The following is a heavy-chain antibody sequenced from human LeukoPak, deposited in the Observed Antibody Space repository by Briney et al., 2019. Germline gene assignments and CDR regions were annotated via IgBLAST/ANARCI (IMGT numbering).Heavy chain of an antibody. Sequence: SETLSLTCTVSGGSISSSSYYWGWIRQPPGKGLEWIGSIYYGGSTYYNPSLKSRVTISVDTSKNQFSLKLSSVTAADTAVYYCARVGCSSTSCYTSYYYYMDVWGKGTTVTVSS. CDR1: GGSISSSSYY. J-gene: IGHJ6*03. CDR3: ARVGCSSTSCYTSYYYYMDV. D-gene: IGHD2-2*02. CDR2: IYYGGST. V-gene: IGHV4-39*07.